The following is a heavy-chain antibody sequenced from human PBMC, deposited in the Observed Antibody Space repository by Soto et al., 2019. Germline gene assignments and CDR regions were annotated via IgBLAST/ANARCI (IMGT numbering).Heavy chain of an antibody. D-gene: IGHD7-27*01. CDR1: GDSVSSNSAA. Sequence: SQALSLTCAISGDSVSSNSAAWNWIRQSPSRGLEWLGRTYYRSKWYNDYAITVQSRITINPDTSKNQFSLQLTSVTPEDTAVYYCARNWGLDYWGQGTPVTVSS. CDR3: ARNWGLDY. V-gene: IGHV6-1*01. CDR2: TYYRSKWYN. J-gene: IGHJ4*02.